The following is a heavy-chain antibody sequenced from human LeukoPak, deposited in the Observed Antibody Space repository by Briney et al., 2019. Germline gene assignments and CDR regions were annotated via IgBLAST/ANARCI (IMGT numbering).Heavy chain of an antibody. CDR3: ARPKAVAGPEPLDF. V-gene: IGHV3-30*04. Sequence: GRSLRLSCATSGFTFTNYAFHWVRQAPGKGLEWVALISYDGSNKDYADSVKGRFTISRDNSKNTLYLQMNSLRTEDTALYYCARPKAVAGPEPLDFWGQGTLVTVSS. D-gene: IGHD6-19*01. J-gene: IGHJ4*02. CDR2: ISYDGSNK. CDR1: GFTFTNYA.